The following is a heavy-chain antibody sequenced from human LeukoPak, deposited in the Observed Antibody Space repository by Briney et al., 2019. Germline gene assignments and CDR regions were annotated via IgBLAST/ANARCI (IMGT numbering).Heavy chain of an antibody. Sequence: GGSLRLSCAASGFTFSSYAMSWVRQAPGKGLEWVSAISGSGGSTYYADSVKGRFTISRDNSKNTLYLQMSSLRAEDTAVYYCAKATIVGATRGSGSDYWGQGTLVTVSS. J-gene: IGHJ4*02. D-gene: IGHD1-26*01. CDR3: AKATIVGATRGSGSDY. V-gene: IGHV3-23*01. CDR1: GFTFSSYA. CDR2: ISGSGGST.